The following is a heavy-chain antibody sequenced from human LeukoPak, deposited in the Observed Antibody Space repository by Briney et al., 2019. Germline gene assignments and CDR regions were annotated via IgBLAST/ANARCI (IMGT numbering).Heavy chain of an antibody. CDR2: ISNDGINK. J-gene: IGHJ4*02. V-gene: IGHV3-30-3*01. CDR3: AKGDYGDYFYYFDY. D-gene: IGHD4-17*01. Sequence: GGSLRLSCAASGFIFSSHNMHWVRQAPGKGLEWVALISNDGINKYYADSVKGRFTISRDNSKNTLYLQMNSLRAEDTAVYYCAKGDYGDYFYYFDYWGQGTLVTVSS. CDR1: GFIFSSHN.